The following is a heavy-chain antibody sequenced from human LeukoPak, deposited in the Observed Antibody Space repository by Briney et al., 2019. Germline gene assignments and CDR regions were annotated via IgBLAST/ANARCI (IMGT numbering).Heavy chain of an antibody. Sequence: SKTLSLTCTVSGGSISSGGYYWSWIRQHPGKGLEWIGYIYYSGSTYYNPSLKSRVTISVDTSKNQFSLKLSTVTAADTAVYYCAREEGYSYGLDYWGQGTLVTVSS. J-gene: IGHJ4*02. CDR3: AREEGYSYGLDY. V-gene: IGHV4-31*03. D-gene: IGHD5-18*01. CDR1: GGSISSGGYY. CDR2: IYYSGST.